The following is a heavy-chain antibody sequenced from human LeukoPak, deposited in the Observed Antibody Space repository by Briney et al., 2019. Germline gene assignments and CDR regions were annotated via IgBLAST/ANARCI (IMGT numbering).Heavy chain of an antibody. J-gene: IGHJ5*02. D-gene: IGHD3-10*01. CDR3: VRDGADFGENGWFDP. CDR1: GFRFSNYA. Sequence: GGSLRLSCSASGFRFSNYAMHWVRQAPGKVLQHVSVIGSNGITTNFADSVRGRFTISRDNSKNTLFLQMTSLRPEDTAIYYCVRDGADFGENGWFDPWGQGTLVTVSS. V-gene: IGHV3-64D*09. CDR2: IGSNGITT.